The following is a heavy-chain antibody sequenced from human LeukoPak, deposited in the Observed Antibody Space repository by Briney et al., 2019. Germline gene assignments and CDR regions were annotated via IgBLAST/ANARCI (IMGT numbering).Heavy chain of an antibody. V-gene: IGHV4-59*01. CDR3: ARVSDTAMVYYMDV. D-gene: IGHD5-18*01. CDR1: GGSISSYY. Sequence: PSETLSLTCTVSGGSISSYYWTWIRQPPGKGLDWIGYIYYRGSTSYNPSLKSRVTISVDTSKSQVSLKLNSVTAADTAVYYCARVSDTAMVYYMDVWGKGTTVTVSS. CDR2: IYYRGST. J-gene: IGHJ6*03.